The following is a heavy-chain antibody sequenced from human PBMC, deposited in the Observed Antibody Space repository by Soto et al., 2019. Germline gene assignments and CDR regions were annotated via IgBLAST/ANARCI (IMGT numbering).Heavy chain of an antibody. V-gene: IGHV1-3*05. CDR1: GYTFTSYA. D-gene: IGHD2-21*01. CDR2: INAGNGNT. CDR3: ARSIVVGASLDY. Sequence: QVQLVQSGAEEKKPGASVKVSCKASGYTFTSYAMHWVRQAPGQRLEWMGWINAGNGNTKYSQKFQGRVTITRDTSASTAYMELSSLRTEDTAVYYLARSIVVGASLDYWGQGTLVTVSS. J-gene: IGHJ4*02.